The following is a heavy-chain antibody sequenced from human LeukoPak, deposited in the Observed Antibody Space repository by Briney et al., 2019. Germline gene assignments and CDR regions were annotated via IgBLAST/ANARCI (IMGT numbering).Heavy chain of an antibody. CDR2: IIPIFGTA. D-gene: IGHD3-3*01. CDR1: RGTFSNYA. J-gene: IGHJ4*02. Sequence: ASVKVSCKASRGTFSNYAISWVRQAPGQGLEWMGGIIPIFGTANYAQKFQGRVTITADKSTSTAYMELSSLRSEDTAVYYCANLFDFLSGPPGWGQGTLVTVSS. CDR3: ANLFDFLSGPPG. V-gene: IGHV1-69*06.